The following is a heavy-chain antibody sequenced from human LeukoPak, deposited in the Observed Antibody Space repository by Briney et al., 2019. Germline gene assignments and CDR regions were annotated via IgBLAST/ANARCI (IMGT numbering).Heavy chain of an antibody. CDR1: GFTFSDNY. CDR3: ASDPPGPYYGDYSILDPYFDY. Sequence: LRLSCAASGFTFSDNYMSWIRQAPGKGLECIGSIYYSGSTYYNPSLKSRVTISVDTSKNQSSLKLRSVTAADTAVYYCASDPPGPYYGDYSILDPYFDYWGQGTLVTVSS. D-gene: IGHD4-17*01. J-gene: IGHJ4*02. V-gene: IGHV4-38-2*01. CDR2: IYYSGST.